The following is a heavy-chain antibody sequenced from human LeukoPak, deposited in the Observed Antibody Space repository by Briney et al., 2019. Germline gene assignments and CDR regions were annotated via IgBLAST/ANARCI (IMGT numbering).Heavy chain of an antibody. V-gene: IGHV3-33*01. Sequence: GGTLRLSCAVSGFTFSSYGMHWGRHAPATGMEGVAVMWYDCSNKYYADSVHSRFTISKDNSKNTLYLQMNSLRAEETAGYYCAREYDSRGWTIDYWGQGTLVTVCS. J-gene: IGHJ4*02. CDR1: GFTFSSYG. CDR2: MWYDCSNK. D-gene: IGHD3-22*01. CDR3: AREYDSRGWTIDY.